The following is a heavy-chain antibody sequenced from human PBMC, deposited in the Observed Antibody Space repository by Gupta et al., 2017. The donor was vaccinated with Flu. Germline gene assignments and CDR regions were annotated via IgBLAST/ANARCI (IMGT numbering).Heavy chain of an antibody. Sequence: QVQLVQSGAEVKKPGASVKVSCKASGYTFTGYYMHWVRQAPGQGLEWMGWINPNSGGTNYAQKFQGRVTRTRDTSISTAYMELSRLRSDDTAVYYCARIMPVTKGRHHNAFDIWGQGTMVTVSS. CDR2: INPNSGGT. J-gene: IGHJ3*02. CDR1: GYTFTGYY. D-gene: IGHD4-17*01. CDR3: ARIMPVTKGRHHNAFDI. V-gene: IGHV1-2*02.